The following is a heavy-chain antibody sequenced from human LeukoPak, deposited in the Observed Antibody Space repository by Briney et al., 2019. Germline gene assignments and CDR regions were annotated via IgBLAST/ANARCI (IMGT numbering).Heavy chain of an antibody. CDR1: GFTFSSYS. CDR3: ARDNDFWSGSHGWFDP. V-gene: IGHV3-21*01. D-gene: IGHD3-3*01. J-gene: IGHJ5*02. Sequence: GGSLRLSCAASGFTFSSYSMNWVRQAPGKGLEWVSSISSSSSYIYYADSVEGRFTISRDNAKNSLYLQMNSLRAEDTAVYYCARDNDFWSGSHGWFDPWGQGTLVTVSS. CDR2: ISSSSSYI.